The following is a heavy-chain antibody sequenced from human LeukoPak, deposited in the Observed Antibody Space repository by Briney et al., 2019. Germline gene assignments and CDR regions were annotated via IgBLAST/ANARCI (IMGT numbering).Heavy chain of an antibody. CDR1: GYTFTGYY. V-gene: IGHV1-2*02. D-gene: IGHD3-22*01. CDR2: INPNSGGT. CDR3: ARDLEHDSSGYYIPGYYYYYMDV. Sequence: ASVKVSCKASGYTFTGYYMHWVRQAPGQGLEWMGWINPNSGGTNYAQKFQGRVTMTRDTSISTAYMELSRLRSDDTAVYYCARDLEHDSSGYYIPGYYYYYMDVWGKGTTVTVSS. J-gene: IGHJ6*03.